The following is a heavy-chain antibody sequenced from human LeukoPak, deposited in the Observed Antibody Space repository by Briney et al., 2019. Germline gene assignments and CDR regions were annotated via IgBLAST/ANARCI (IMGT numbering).Heavy chain of an antibody. J-gene: IGHJ3*01. CDR2: VYYKGDT. CDR1: GGSTTGYF. D-gene: IGHD4-11*01. V-gene: IGHV4-59*08. CDR3: ARHVTVTYDAFDL. Sequence: SETLSLTCSVSGGSTTGYFWTWIRQPPGKGPEWIGYVYYKGDTSYSPSLDSRVSISVDTSKKQFSLKLNSVTAADTAVYYCARHVTVTYDAFDLWGQGTMVTVSS.